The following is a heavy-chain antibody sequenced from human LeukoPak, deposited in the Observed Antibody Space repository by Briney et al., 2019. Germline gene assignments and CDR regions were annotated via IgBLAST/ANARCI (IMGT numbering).Heavy chain of an antibody. D-gene: IGHD2-15*01. CDR3: ARRVDATRWYDP. V-gene: IGHV3-74*01. CDR2: INGDVSTT. CDR1: GFTFITDW. Sequence: GSLRHSCAAPGFTFITDWMHWVRQAPGEGRWWVSRINGDVSTTNYAEFVKGRFNIYRDNAKKTLFLQMNSLRAEDTAVYYCARRVDATRWYDPWGQGTLVTVSS. J-gene: IGHJ5*02.